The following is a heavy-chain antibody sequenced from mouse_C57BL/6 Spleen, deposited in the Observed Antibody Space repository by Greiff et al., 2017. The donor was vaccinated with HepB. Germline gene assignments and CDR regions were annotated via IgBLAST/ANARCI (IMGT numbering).Heavy chain of an antibody. CDR1: GYTFTDYY. Sequence: EVKLQESGPVLVKPGASVKMSCKASGYTFTDYYMNWVKQSHGKSLEWIGVINPYNGGTSYNQKFKGKATLTVDKSSSTAYMELNSLTSEDSAVYYCARSDSSGYDYWGQGTTLTVSS. V-gene: IGHV1-19*01. J-gene: IGHJ2*01. CDR3: ARSDSSGYDY. D-gene: IGHD3-2*02. CDR2: INPYNGGT.